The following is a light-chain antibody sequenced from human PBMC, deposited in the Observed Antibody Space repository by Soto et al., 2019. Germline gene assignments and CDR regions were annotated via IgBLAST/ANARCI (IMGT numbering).Light chain of an antibody. Sequence: EIVLTQSPATLSLSPGERATLSCRASQSVSSYLVWYQQKPGQVPRLLIYDASNRATGIPARFGGSGSGTDFPLTISSLEPEDSAVYYCQQRSDWPSTFGGGTKVEIK. J-gene: IGKJ4*01. CDR1: QSVSSY. CDR3: QQRSDWPST. CDR2: DAS. V-gene: IGKV3-11*01.